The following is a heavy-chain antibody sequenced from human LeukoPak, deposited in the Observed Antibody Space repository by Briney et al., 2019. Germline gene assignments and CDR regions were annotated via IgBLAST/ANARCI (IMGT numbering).Heavy chain of an antibody. Sequence: GGSLRLSCAASGFTFSSYAMSWVRQAPGKGLEWVSSISGSGGSTYYADSVKGRFTISRDNSKNTLYLLMNSLRTDDTAVYYCAKGRALEVVAAFNYWGQGSVVTVSS. CDR3: AKGRALEVVAAFNY. CDR1: GFTFSSYA. V-gene: IGHV3-23*01. D-gene: IGHD2-15*01. J-gene: IGHJ4*02. CDR2: ISGSGGST.